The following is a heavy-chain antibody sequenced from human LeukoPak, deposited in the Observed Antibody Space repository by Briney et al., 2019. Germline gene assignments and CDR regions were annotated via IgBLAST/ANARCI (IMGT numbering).Heavy chain of an antibody. Sequence: SETLSLTCTVSGGSISNYYWSWIRQPPGKGLEWIGFIHYSGLTVYSPSLQSRVTMSVDTSRNQFSLDLSSVTAADTALYYCARDPPEDEWNSLDSWGQGILVTVSS. J-gene: IGHJ4*02. CDR1: GGSISNYY. V-gene: IGHV4-59*01. CDR2: IHYSGLT. D-gene: IGHD1-7*01. CDR3: ARDPPEDEWNSLDS.